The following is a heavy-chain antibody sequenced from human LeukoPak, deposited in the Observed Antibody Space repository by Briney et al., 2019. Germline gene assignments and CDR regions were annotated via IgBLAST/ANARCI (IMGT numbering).Heavy chain of an antibody. CDR2: INPNSGGT. D-gene: IGHD2-2*01. CDR3: ARAAVSCSSTSCYRWGPSYYYYMDV. Sequence: ASVKVSCKASGYTFTGYYMHWVRQAPGQGLEWMGWINPNSGGTNYAQKFQGRVTITADESTSTAYMELSSLRSEDTAVYYCARAAVSCSSTSCYRWGPSYYYYMDVWGKGTTVTISS. J-gene: IGHJ6*03. CDR1: GYTFTGYY. V-gene: IGHV1-2*02.